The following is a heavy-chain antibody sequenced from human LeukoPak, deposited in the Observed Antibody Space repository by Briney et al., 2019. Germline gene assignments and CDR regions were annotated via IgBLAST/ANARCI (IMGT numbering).Heavy chain of an antibody. CDR3: AKAHYYDSSGYFDY. CDR1: GFTFSSYA. Sequence: GGSLRLSCAASGFTFSSYAMSWVRQAPGKGLEWVSAISRSGGSTYYADSVKGRFTISRDNSKNTLYLQMNSLRAEDTAVYYCAKAHYYDSSGYFDYWGQGTLVTVSS. V-gene: IGHV3-23*01. J-gene: IGHJ4*02. CDR2: ISRSGGST. D-gene: IGHD3-22*01.